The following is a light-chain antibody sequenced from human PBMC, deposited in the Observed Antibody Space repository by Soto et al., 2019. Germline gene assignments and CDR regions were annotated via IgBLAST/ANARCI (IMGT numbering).Light chain of an antibody. CDR3: VQASHWPYT. CDR1: QSLVCGDGNTY. V-gene: IGKV2-30*01. J-gene: IGKJ2*01. Sequence: DVVMTQSPLSLPVTLGQPASISCRSSQSLVCGDGNTYLNWFQQRPGQSPRRLIYKVSNRDSGVPDRFSGSVSGIDFTLKISRVEAEDVGIYFCVQASHWPYTFGQGTKLEIK. CDR2: KVS.